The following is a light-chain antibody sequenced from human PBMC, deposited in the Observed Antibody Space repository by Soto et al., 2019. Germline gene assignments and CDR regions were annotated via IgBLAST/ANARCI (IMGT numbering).Light chain of an antibody. Sequence: DIQMTQSPSTLSASVGDRVTITCRASQSISSWLAWYQQEPGKAPKLLIYDASSLESGVPSRFSGSGSGTEFTLTISSLQPDEFAVYYCQQYDSSPRTVGQGTKVDIK. CDR3: QQYDSSPRT. CDR2: DAS. V-gene: IGKV1-5*01. CDR1: QSISSW. J-gene: IGKJ1*01.